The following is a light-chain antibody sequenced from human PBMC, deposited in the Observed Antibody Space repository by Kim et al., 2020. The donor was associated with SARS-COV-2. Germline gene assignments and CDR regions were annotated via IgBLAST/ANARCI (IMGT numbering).Light chain of an antibody. CDR3: QQFDTLPLT. V-gene: IGKV1-33*01. J-gene: IGKJ4*01. CDR2: DAS. Sequence: ASVRDRVTIPCRASHDINIFLNWFQQTPGEAPKLLISDASSLETGLPSRFSGSGSGTYFTFTISSLQPGDVATYYCQQFDTLPLTFGGGTKVDIK. CDR1: HDINIF.